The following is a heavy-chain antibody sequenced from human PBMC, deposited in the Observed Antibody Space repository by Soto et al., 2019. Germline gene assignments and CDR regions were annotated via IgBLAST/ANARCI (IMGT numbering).Heavy chain of an antibody. V-gene: IGHV3-21*01. J-gene: IGHJ4*02. CDR3: TRGNYFDY. CDR2: ISTTSSYI. Sequence: XESLSLSSAASGFTFSTYYMNWVRQAPGKGLEWVSSISTTSSYIYYADSFRGRFTISRDNAKNSLSLQMNSLRDEDTDVYYCTRGNYFDYWGQGILVTVSS. CDR1: GFTFSTYY.